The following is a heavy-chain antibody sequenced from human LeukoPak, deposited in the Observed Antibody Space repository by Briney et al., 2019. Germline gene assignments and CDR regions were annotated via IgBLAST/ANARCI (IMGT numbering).Heavy chain of an antibody. J-gene: IGHJ4*02. CDR1: GLSLTHDG. D-gene: IGHD1-26*01. CDR3: ARDLSVGPTTGDY. CDR2: ISAYSGNT. V-gene: IGHV1-18*01. Sequence: ASVKVSCKASGLSLTHDGISWVRQAPGQGLEWMGWISAYSGNTNYAQKLQGRVTMTTDTSTSTAYMELRSLRSDDTAVYYCARDLSVGPTTGDYWGQGTLVTVSS.